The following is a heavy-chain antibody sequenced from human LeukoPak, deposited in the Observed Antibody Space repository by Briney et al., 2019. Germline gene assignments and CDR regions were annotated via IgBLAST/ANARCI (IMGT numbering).Heavy chain of an antibody. D-gene: IGHD3-10*01. CDR1: GGSVISNGYY. CDR3: ARPSGSGSYYNVLFDY. Sequence: SETLSLTCSVSGGSVISNGYYWTWMRQAPGKGPEWIGHVYYSGSTNYNPSLKSRVTISLDTSNNQFSLNLHSVTAADTAVYYCARPSGSGSYYNVLFDYWGQGTLVTVSS. J-gene: IGHJ4*02. CDR2: VYYSGST. V-gene: IGHV4-61*08.